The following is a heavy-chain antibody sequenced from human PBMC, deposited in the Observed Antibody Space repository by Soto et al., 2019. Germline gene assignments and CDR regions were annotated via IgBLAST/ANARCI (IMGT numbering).Heavy chain of an antibody. V-gene: IGHV3-23*01. D-gene: IGHD1-1*01. Sequence: EVQLLESGGGLVQPGGSLRLSCAASGFTFSSYAMSWVRQAPGKGLEWVSAISGSGGSIYYADSVKGRFTISRDNSKNTLYLQMNSLRAEDTAVYYCAKNDDRYYYYGMDVWGQGTTVTVSS. J-gene: IGHJ6*02. CDR1: GFTFSSYA. CDR2: ISGSGGSI. CDR3: AKNDDRYYYYGMDV.